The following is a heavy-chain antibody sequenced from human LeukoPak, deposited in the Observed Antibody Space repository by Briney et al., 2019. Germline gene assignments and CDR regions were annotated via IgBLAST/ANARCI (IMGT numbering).Heavy chain of an antibody. CDR2: IYYSGST. D-gene: IGHD3-22*01. Sequence: SETLSLTCTVSGSSISSYYWSWIRQPPGKGLEWIGYIYYSGSTNYNPSLKSRVTISVDTSKNQFSLKLSSVTAADTAVYYCARRANSGFDAFDIWGQGTMVTVSS. V-gene: IGHV4-59*01. CDR1: GSSISSYY. CDR3: ARRANSGFDAFDI. J-gene: IGHJ3*02.